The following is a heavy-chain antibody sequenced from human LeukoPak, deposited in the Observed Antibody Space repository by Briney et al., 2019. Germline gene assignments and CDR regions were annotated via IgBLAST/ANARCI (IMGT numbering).Heavy chain of an antibody. D-gene: IGHD3-22*01. V-gene: IGHV3-7*01. J-gene: IGHJ6*03. CDR2: IKEDGSEK. CDR1: GFTFSSYW. CDR3: AKDYYYHSSGYTVGYMDV. Sequence: GGSLRLSCAASGFTFSSYWMTWVRQAPGKGLEWLANIKEDGSEKYYVDSVKGRFTISRDNSKNTLYLQMNSLRAEDTAVYQCAKDYYYHSSGYTVGYMDVWGKGTTVTISS.